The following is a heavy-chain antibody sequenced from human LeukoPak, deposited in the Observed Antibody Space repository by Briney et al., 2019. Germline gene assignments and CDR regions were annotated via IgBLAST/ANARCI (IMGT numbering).Heavy chain of an antibody. CDR1: VFTFSSYW. Sequence: GGSLRLSCAPSVFTFSSYWMSWVRQAPGKGLEWVANIKQDGSEKYYVDSVKGRFTISRENSKNTLYLQMNSLRAEDTAVYYCAKDSAKKYDDYWGQGTLVTVSS. V-gene: IGHV3-7*03. J-gene: IGHJ4*02. CDR2: IKQDGSEK. CDR3: AKDSAKKYDDY. D-gene: IGHD2/OR15-2a*01.